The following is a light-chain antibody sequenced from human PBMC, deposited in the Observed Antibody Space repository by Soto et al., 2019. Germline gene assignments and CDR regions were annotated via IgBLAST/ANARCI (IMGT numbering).Light chain of an antibody. CDR3: QQYYSTPWT. CDR2: WAS. J-gene: IGKJ1*01. Sequence: DIVMTQSADSLAVSLGERATINCKSSQSVFSNSNNKKYLAWYQQKPGQPPKLLIHWASIRESGVPDRFSGSVSGTDFTLTINSLQAEDVAVYYCQQYYSTPWTFGQGTKVDIK. CDR1: QSVFSNSNNKKY. V-gene: IGKV4-1*01.